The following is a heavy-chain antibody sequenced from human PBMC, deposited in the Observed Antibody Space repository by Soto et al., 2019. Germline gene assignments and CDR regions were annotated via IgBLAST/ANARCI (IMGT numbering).Heavy chain of an antibody. J-gene: IGHJ4*02. Sequence: QVTLKESGPVLVKPTETLTLTCTDSGFSLSNATMGVSWIRQPPGKALEWLAHIFSNDEKSYSTSLKSRLSISNDTSSSQMDLTTTNMDPVDTATYYCARHGRGVGARPLDYWGQGTLVTVSS. D-gene: IGHD1-26*01. CDR3: ARHGRGVGARPLDY. V-gene: IGHV2-26*01. CDR1: GFSLSNATMG. CDR2: IFSNDEK.